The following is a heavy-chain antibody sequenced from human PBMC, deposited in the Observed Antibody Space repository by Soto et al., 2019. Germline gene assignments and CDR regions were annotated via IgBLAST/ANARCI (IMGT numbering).Heavy chain of an antibody. Sequence: SETLSLTCTVSGDSINNYYWSWIRQPPGKRLEWIGYIYYTGSTTYNPSLESRVTMSVDTSKNQFSLKLNSVNAADTAVYYCAKYRRTEAEGFTLDYWGRGTLVTVSS. J-gene: IGHJ4*02. V-gene: IGHV4-59*01. CDR3: AKYRRTEAEGFTLDY. CDR1: GDSINNYY. D-gene: IGHD6-13*01. CDR2: IYYTGST.